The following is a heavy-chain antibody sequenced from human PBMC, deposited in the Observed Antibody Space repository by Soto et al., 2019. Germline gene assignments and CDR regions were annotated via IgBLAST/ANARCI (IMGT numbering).Heavy chain of an antibody. J-gene: IGHJ3*02. V-gene: IGHV3-11*01. CDR2: ISSSGSTI. D-gene: IGHD2-2*01. CDR3: ARADDQLLDAFDI. CDR1: GFTFSDYY. Sequence: PGGSLRLSCAASGFTFSDYYMSWIRQAPGKGLEWVSYISSSGSTIYYADSVKGRFTISRDNAKNSLYLQMNSLRAEDTAVYYGARADDQLLDAFDIWGQGTMVTVSS.